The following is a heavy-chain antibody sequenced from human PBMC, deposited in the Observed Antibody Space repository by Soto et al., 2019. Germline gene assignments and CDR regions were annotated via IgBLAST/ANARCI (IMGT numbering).Heavy chain of an antibody. Sequence: QVQLVESGGGMVQPGRSLRLSCAASGFTFSSYAMHWVRQAPGKGLEWVAVISYDGSNKYYADSVKGRFTISRDNSKNTLYLQMNSLRAEDTAVYYCARDWGREFDWLLGLGPNGMDVWGQGTTVTVSS. D-gene: IGHD3-9*01. CDR1: GFTFSSYA. CDR3: ARDWGREFDWLLGLGPNGMDV. J-gene: IGHJ6*02. CDR2: ISYDGSNK. V-gene: IGHV3-30-3*01.